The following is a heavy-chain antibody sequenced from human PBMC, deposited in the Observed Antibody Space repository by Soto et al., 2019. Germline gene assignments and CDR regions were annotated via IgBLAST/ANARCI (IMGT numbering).Heavy chain of an antibody. CDR3: ARTDCSSSTCPSDLVGATTMDY. J-gene: IGHJ4*01. V-gene: IGHV3-30*03. Sequence: GGSLRLSCAASGFTFSSYGIHWVRQAPGKGLEWVAVIAYDGINKYYADSVKGRFTISKDNSKNTLYLQMNSLRAEDTAVYYCARTDCSSSTCPSDLVGATTMDYWGNGTPVTVSS. CDR2: IAYDGINK. D-gene: IGHD2-2*01. CDR1: GFTFSSYG.